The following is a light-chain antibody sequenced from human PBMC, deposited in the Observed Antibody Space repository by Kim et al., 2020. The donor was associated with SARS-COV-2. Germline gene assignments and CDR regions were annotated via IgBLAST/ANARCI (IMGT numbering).Light chain of an antibody. CDR1: SGSIASND. Sequence: GKTVTMSCTRSSGSIASNDVQWYQQRPGSAPTTVIYEDNQRPSGVPDRFSGSIDSSSNSASLTISGLKTEDEADYYCQSYDSSNVVFGGGTQLTVL. CDR3: QSYDSSNVV. J-gene: IGLJ2*01. V-gene: IGLV6-57*03. CDR2: EDN.